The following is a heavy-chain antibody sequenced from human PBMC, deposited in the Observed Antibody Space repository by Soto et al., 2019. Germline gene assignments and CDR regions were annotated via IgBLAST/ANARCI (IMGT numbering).Heavy chain of an antibody. CDR2: ITAVLGRA. CDR3: ARGSAYCSSTSCYALGWFDP. Sequence: AAGKVAGKASGGTLSNYTMASVRQAAGQGLEWMGGITAVLGRANYTQKLQGRFTITRDPSASTAYMELSSLRPEDTAVYYCARGSAYCSSTSCYALGWFDPWGQGTLVTVSS. CDR1: GGTLSNYT. D-gene: IGHD2-2*01. J-gene: IGHJ5*02. V-gene: IGHV1-69*16.